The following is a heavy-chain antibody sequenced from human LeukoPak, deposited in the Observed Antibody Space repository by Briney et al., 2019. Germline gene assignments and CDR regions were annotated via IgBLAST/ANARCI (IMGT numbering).Heavy chain of an antibody. Sequence: GGSLRLSCAASGFTFSSYWMSWVRQAPGKGLEWVANIKQDGGEKNHVDSVKGRFTISRDNAKNSLYLQMNSLRAEDTAVYYCARDLVGAWYYFDYWGQGALVTVSS. CDR3: ARDLVGAWYYFDY. J-gene: IGHJ4*02. D-gene: IGHD1-26*01. CDR1: GFTFSSYW. V-gene: IGHV3-7*01. CDR2: IKQDGGEK.